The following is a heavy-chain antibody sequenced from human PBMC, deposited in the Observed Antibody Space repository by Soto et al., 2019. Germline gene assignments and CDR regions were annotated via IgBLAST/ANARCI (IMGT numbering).Heavy chain of an antibody. Sequence: QVQVVQSGAEVKRPGASVKVSCKASGYTFTHYAIHWVRQAPGQRPELMGWINAANGHTKYSQTFQCRVTLTRDTSATTAYMELSSLSSEDTAVYYCATQDFESGRSHLDYWGQGTLVTVSS. CDR3: ATQDFESGRSHLDY. D-gene: IGHD3-10*01. CDR2: INAANGHT. V-gene: IGHV1-3*01. CDR1: GYTFTHYA. J-gene: IGHJ4*02.